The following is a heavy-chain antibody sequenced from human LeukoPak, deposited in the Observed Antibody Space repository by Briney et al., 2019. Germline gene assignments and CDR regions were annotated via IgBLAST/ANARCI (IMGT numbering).Heavy chain of an antibody. J-gene: IGHJ4*02. V-gene: IGHV7-4-1*02. CDR1: GYTFTDYP. CDR2: INTNTGNP. CDR3: ARVPPDDSSGYFHY. Sequence: ASVKVSCKASGYTFTDYPMNRVRQAPGQGLEWMGLINTNTGNPTYAQGFTGRFVFSLDTSVSTAYLQISSLKAEDTAVYYCARVPPDDSSGYFHYWGQGTLVTVSS. D-gene: IGHD3-22*01.